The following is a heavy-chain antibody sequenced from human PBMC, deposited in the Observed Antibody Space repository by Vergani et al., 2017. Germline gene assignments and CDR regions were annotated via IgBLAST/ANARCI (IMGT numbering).Heavy chain of an antibody. Sequence: LTLKESGPTLVKPTQTLTLTCTFSGFSLSTSGVGVGWIRQPPGKALEWLALIYWDDDKRYSPSLKSRLTITKDTTKNQVVRTMTHMEPVDTAAYECAHSLCYDIWTGYYRGDAFDVWGQGTMVTVSS. V-gene: IGHV2-5*02. CDR1: GFSLSTSGVG. J-gene: IGHJ3*01. CDR3: AHSLCYDIWTGYYRGDAFDV. CDR2: IYWDDDK. D-gene: IGHD3-9*01.